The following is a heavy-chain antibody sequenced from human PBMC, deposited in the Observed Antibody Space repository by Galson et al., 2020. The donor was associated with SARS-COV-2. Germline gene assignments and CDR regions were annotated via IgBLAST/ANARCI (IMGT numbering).Heavy chain of an antibody. D-gene: IGHD2-15*01. CDR3: ARSYCSGGSCYSFDY. V-gene: IGHV4-30-4*01. CDR2: IYYSGST. Sequence: ETSETLSLTCTVSGGSISSGDYYWSWIRQPPGKGLEWIGYIYYSGSTYYNPSLKSRVTISVDTSKNQFSLKLSSVTAADTAVYYCARSYCSGGSCYSFDYWGQGTLVTVSS. CDR1: GGSISSGDYY. J-gene: IGHJ4*02.